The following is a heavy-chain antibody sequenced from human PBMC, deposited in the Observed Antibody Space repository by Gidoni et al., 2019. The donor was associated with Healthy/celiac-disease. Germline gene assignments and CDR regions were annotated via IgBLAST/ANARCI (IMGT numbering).Heavy chain of an antibody. Sequence: EVQLLESGGGLVQPGGSLRLSCAASGFPFSSYAMSWVRQAPGKGLEWVSAISGSGGSTYYADSVKGRFTISRDNSKNTLYLQMNSLRAEDTAVYYCAKDQEDCSGGSCYSNWFDPWGQGTLVTVSS. CDR2: ISGSGGST. CDR3: AKDQEDCSGGSCYSNWFDP. CDR1: GFPFSSYA. V-gene: IGHV3-23*01. J-gene: IGHJ5*02. D-gene: IGHD2-15*01.